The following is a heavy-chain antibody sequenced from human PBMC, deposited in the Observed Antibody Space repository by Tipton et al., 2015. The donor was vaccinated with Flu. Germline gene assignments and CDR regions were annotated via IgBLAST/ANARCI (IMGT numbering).Heavy chain of an antibody. V-gene: IGHV4-39*07. CDR3: ARDKDAQHFDY. CDR2: IYYSGST. Sequence: TLSLTCTVSGGSISSGSYYWSWIRQPPGKGLEWIGSIYYSGSTYYNPSLKSRVTISVDTSKNQFSLKLSSVPAADTAVYYCARDKDAQHFDYWGQGTLVTVSS. D-gene: IGHD2-15*01. CDR1: GGSISSGSYY. J-gene: IGHJ4*02.